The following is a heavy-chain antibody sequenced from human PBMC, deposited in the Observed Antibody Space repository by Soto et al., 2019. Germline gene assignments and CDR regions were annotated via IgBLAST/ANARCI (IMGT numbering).Heavy chain of an antibody. Sequence: GGSLRLSCAASGFTFSSYSMNWVRQAPGKGLEWVSYISSSSSTIYYADSVKGRFTISRDNAKNSLYLQMNSLRAEDTAVYYCARGPRTYYDILTGYSLDYWGQGSLVTVSS. D-gene: IGHD3-9*01. J-gene: IGHJ4*02. V-gene: IGHV3-48*01. CDR3: ARGPRTYYDILTGYSLDY. CDR1: GFTFSSYS. CDR2: ISSSSSTI.